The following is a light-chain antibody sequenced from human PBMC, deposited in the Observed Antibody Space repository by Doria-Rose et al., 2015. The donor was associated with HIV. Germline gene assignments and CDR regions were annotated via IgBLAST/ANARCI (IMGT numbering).Light chain of an antibody. J-gene: IGKJ2*01. V-gene: IGKV3-15*01. Sequence: EIVMTQSPATLSVSPGERATLSCRASQGIGSDLAWYQQKPGQAPRLLIYRASIRATGIPPRFTGGGSGTEFTLTISNLQSEDFAVYFCQQYSQWPPYTFGQGTKLEVK. CDR3: QQYSQWPPYT. CDR2: RAS. CDR1: QGIGSD.